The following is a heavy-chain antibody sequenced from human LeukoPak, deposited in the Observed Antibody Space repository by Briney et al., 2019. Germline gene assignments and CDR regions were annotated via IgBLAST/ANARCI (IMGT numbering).Heavy chain of an antibody. D-gene: IGHD6-19*01. CDR1: GFTFSNLW. V-gene: IGHV3-7*01. CDR2: IKQDETEK. CDR3: AKDSEYSSGWHTITYYYYGMDV. J-gene: IGHJ6*02. Sequence: GGSLRLSCTASGFTFSNLWMGWVRQAPGKGLEWVANIKQDETEKFYLGSVKGRFTISRDNAKNSLYLQMNSLRAEDTAVYYCAKDSEYSSGWHTITYYYYGMDVWGQGTTVTVSS.